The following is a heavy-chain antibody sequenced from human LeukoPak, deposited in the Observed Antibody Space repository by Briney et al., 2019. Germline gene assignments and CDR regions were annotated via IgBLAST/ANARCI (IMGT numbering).Heavy chain of an antibody. D-gene: IGHD3-9*01. CDR1: GFTFDDYA. CDR3: AKVAYDILTGNGGYYYYGMDV. Sequence: PGGSLRLSCAASGFTFDDYAMHWVRQAPGKGLEWVSGISWNSGSIGYADSVKGRFTISRDNSKNTLYLQMNSLRAEDTAVYYCAKVAYDILTGNGGYYYYGMDVWGKGTTVTVSS. V-gene: IGHV3-9*01. CDR2: ISWNSGSI. J-gene: IGHJ6*04.